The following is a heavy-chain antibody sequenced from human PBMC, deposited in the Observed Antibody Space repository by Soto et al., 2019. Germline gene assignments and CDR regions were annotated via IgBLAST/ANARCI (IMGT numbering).Heavy chain of an antibody. V-gene: IGHV3-15*07. J-gene: IGHJ4*02. Sequence: GGSLRLSGAASGFTFSNACLNCVRQAPGKGLEWVGRIKSKTDGGTTDYAAPVKGRFTISRDDSKNTLYLQMNSLKTEDTAVYYCTTDPVTMIVVVPSSGWGQGTLVTVSS. CDR1: GFTFSNAC. CDR2: IKSKTDGGTT. D-gene: IGHD3-22*01. CDR3: TTDPVTMIVVVPSSG.